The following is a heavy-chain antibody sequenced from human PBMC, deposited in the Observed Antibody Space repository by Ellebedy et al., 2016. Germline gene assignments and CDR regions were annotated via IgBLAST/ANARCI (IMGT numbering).Heavy chain of an antibody. Sequence: GESLKISXKGSGYRFTSHWIAWVRQKPGKGLEWMGLIHPETSATKYSPSFQGQVTLSADKSSNSASLQWSNVKASDTATYYCGRHVNYYDKSGYYGYGMDVWGQGTTIIVSS. J-gene: IGHJ6*02. D-gene: IGHD3-22*01. CDR3: GRHVNYYDKSGYYGYGMDV. V-gene: IGHV5-51*01. CDR2: IHPETSAT. CDR1: GYRFTSHW.